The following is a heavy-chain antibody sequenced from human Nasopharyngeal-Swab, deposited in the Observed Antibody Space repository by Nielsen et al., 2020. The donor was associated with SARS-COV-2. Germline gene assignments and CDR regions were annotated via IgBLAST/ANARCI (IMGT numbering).Heavy chain of an antibody. CDR2: INPSGGST. J-gene: IGHJ4*02. V-gene: IGHV1-46*01. CDR1: GYTFTSYY. CDR3: ARHPPDYGSGAPPYDY. Sequence: ASVKVSCKASGYTFTSYYMHWVRQAPGQGLEWMGIINPSGGSTSYAQKFQGRVTMTRDTFTSTVYMELSSLRSEDTAVYYCARHPPDYGSGAPPYDYWGQGTLVTVSS. D-gene: IGHD3-10*01.